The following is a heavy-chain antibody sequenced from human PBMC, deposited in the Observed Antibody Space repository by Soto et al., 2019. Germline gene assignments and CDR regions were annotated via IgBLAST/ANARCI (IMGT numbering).Heavy chain of an antibody. CDR2: INSDGSST. Sequence: GGSLRLSCAASGFTFSSYWMHWVRQAPGKGLVWVSRINSDGSSTSYADSVKGRFTISRDNAKNTLYLQMNSLRAEDTAVYYCARGGYYYYYGMDVWGQGTTVTVSS. D-gene: IGHD5-12*01. J-gene: IGHJ6*02. CDR3: ARGGYYYYYGMDV. CDR1: GFTFSSYW. V-gene: IGHV3-74*01.